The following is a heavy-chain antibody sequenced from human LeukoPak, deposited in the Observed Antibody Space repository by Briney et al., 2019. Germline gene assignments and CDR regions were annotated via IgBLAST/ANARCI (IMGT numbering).Heavy chain of an antibody. Sequence: GGSLRLSCAASGFTFSDHYMDWVRQAPGKGLEWVARTRNKANSYTTEYAASVKGRFTISRDDSKNSLYLQMNSLKTEDTAVYYCSRYYYDSSDYRAFDYWGQGTLVTVSS. V-gene: IGHV3-72*01. J-gene: IGHJ4*02. CDR2: TRNKANSYTT. CDR3: SRYYYDSSDYRAFDY. CDR1: GFTFSDHY. D-gene: IGHD3-22*01.